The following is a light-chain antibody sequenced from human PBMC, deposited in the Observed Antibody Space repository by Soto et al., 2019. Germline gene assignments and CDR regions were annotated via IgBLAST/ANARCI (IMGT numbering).Light chain of an antibody. CDR1: QSVSNNY. Sequence: EVVLTQSSDTLSFSPGERATLSCRASQSVSNNYLAWYQQKPGQAPRLLIYGASNRATGIPDRFSGSGSGTDFTRTISRLEPQPFAVYFCQLYGSSPPRYTFGQGTRLEIK. V-gene: IGKV3-20*01. J-gene: IGKJ5*01. CDR3: QLYGSSPPRYT. CDR2: GAS.